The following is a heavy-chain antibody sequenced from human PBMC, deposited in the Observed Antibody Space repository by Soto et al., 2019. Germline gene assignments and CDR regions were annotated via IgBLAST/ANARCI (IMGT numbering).Heavy chain of an antibody. CDR1: GFTFNHYA. CDR2: ISYDGVNK. Sequence: QVQLVESGGGVVQPGRSLRLSCAASGFTFNHYAMNWVRQAPGKGLEWVAVISYDGVNKYYAESVKGRFTISRDTSKNTTNPDMNSLRVEDTAVYYCARDGCSGTACYFQFWGQGTLVNVSS. V-gene: IGHV3-30-3*01. CDR3: ARDGCSGTACYFQF. J-gene: IGHJ1*01. D-gene: IGHD2-15*01.